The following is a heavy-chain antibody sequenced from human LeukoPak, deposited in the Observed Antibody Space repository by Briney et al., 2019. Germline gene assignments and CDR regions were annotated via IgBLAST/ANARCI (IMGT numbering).Heavy chain of an antibody. V-gene: IGHV1-46*01. CDR1: GYTFTSYY. J-gene: IGHJ4*02. Sequence: ASVKVSCKASGYTFTSYYMHWVRQAPGQGLEWMGIINPSGGSTSYAQKFQGRVTMTRDTSISTAYMELSRLRSDDTAVYYCASWPIAVAGTGDYWGQGTLVTVSS. CDR2: INPSGGST. CDR3: ASWPIAVAGTGDY. D-gene: IGHD6-19*01.